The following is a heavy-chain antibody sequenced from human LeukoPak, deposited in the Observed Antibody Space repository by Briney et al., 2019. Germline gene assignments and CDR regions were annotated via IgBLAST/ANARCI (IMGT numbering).Heavy chain of an antibody. CDR3: ARGDVYYYGSGSYYDPPPYGMDV. CDR2: MNANSGNT. CDR1: GYTFTSYD. J-gene: IGHJ6*02. V-gene: IGHV1-8*01. Sequence: ASVKVSCKASGYTFTSYDINWVRQATGQGLEWMGWMNANSGNTGYAQKFQGRVTMTRNTSISTAYMELSSLRSEDTAVYYCARGDVYYYGSGSYYDPPPYGMDVWGQGTTVTVSS. D-gene: IGHD3-10*01.